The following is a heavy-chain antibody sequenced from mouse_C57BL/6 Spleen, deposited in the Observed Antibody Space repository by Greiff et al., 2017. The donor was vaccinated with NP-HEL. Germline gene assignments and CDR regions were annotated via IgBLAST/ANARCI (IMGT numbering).Heavy chain of an antibody. CDR2: FHPYNDDT. J-gene: IGHJ2*01. CDR1: GYTFTTYP. CDR3: ATSLDSSGFDY. Sequence: VKPQESGAELVKPGASVKMSCKASGYTFTTYPIEWMKQNHGKSLEWIGNFHPYNDDTKYNEKFKGKATLTVEKSSSTVYLELSRLTSDDSAVYYCATSLDSSGFDYWGQGTTLTVSS. V-gene: IGHV1-47*01. D-gene: IGHD3-2*01.